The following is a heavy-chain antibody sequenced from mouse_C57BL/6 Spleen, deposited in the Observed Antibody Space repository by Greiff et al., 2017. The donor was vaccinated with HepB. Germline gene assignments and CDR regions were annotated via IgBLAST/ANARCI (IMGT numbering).Heavy chain of an antibody. V-gene: IGHV3-6*01. CDR2: ISYDGSN. Sequence: EVQRVESGPGLVKPSQSLSLTCSVTGYSITSGYYWNWIRQFPGNKLEWMGYISYDGSNNYNPSLKNRISITRDTSKNQFFLKLNSVTTEDTATYYCARADGYYGFAYWGQGTLVTVSA. CDR1: GYSITSGYY. CDR3: ARADGYYGFAY. J-gene: IGHJ3*01. D-gene: IGHD2-3*01.